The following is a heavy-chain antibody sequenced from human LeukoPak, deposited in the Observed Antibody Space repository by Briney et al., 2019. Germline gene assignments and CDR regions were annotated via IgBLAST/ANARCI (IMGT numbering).Heavy chain of an antibody. CDR1: GGSVSGYY. CDR2: IYYTGAT. J-gene: IGHJ4*02. D-gene: IGHD2-21*01. V-gene: IGHV4-59*08. CDR3: ARHDAVPVIRRGFDF. Sequence: SETLSLTCSVSGGSVSGYYWSWIRQPPGKGLELIGYIYYTGATLYSPSLKSRVTMSLDTSDNQISLKLSSVTAADTAVYYCARHDAVPVIRRGFDFWGQGTLVTVSS.